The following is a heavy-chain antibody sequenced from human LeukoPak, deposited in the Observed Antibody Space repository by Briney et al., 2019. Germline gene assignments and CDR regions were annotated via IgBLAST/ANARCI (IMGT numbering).Heavy chain of an antibody. D-gene: IGHD4-11*01. Sequence: GGSLRLSCAASGFTFSSYKMNWVRQAPGKGLGWVSYISSSSSVIYYADPVKGRFTISRDNAKNSLFLQMNSLRAEDTAVYYCAREDDYNNIDYWGQGTLVTVSS. CDR2: ISSSSSVI. J-gene: IGHJ4*02. CDR3: AREDDYNNIDY. V-gene: IGHV3-48*01. CDR1: GFTFSSYK.